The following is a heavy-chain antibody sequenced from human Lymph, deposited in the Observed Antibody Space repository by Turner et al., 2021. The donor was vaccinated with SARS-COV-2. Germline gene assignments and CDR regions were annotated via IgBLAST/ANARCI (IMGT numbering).Heavy chain of an antibody. Sequence: EVQLLESGGGLVQPGGSLRLSCAASGFTFSSYAMSWVRQAPGKGLEGVSAISSSGGSTYYADSVEGRFTISRDKSKNTLYLQMNSLRAEDTAVYYCAKDPNWYVLSAVDYWGQGTLVTVSS. CDR3: AKDPNWYVLSAVDY. CDR1: GFTFSSYA. CDR2: ISSSGGST. D-gene: IGHD1-1*01. V-gene: IGHV3-23*01. J-gene: IGHJ4*02.